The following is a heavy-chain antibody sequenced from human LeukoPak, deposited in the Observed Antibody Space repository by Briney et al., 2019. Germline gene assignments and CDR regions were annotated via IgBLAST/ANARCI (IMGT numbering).Heavy chain of an antibody. CDR1: GFTFNNFA. D-gene: IGHD4-17*01. J-gene: IGHJ4*02. CDR2: ISGGGGST. Sequence: GGSLRLSCAASGFTFNNFAMSWVRQAPGKGLEWVSAISGGGGSTYYADSVKGRFTISRDNSKNTLYLQINSQRVEDTAVYYCARPVTGFSDYGYWGQGTLVTVSS. V-gene: IGHV3-23*01. CDR3: ARPVTGFSDYGY.